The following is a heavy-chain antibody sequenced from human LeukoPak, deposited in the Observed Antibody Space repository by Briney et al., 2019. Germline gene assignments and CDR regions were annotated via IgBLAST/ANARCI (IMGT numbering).Heavy chain of an antibody. J-gene: IGHJ4*02. CDR2: ISGSGGNT. CDR1: GFTFSSYA. V-gene: IGHV3-23*01. D-gene: IGHD6-6*01. Sequence: GGSLRLSCAASGFTFSSYAMSWVRQAPGKGLEWVSAISGSGGNTYYADSVKGRFTISRDDSKNTLYLQMDSLRAEDTAVYYCARDLGIAARPVFDQWGQGTLVTVSS. CDR3: ARDLGIAARPVFDQ.